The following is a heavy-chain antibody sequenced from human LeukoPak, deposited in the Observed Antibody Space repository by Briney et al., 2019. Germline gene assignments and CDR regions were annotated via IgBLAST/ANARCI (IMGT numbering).Heavy chain of an antibody. CDR1: GFTFIAYA. V-gene: IGHV3-30*18. J-gene: IGHJ6*04. CDR3: AKDEYSSSWYYYYYGMDV. CDR2: ISYDGSNK. D-gene: IGHD6-13*01. Sequence: GRSLKLSWEAPGFTFIAYAMHGFRRAPAKGLEGVPVISYDGSNKYYADSVKGRFTISRDNSKNTLYLQMNSLRAEDTAVYYCAKDEYSSSWYYYYYGMDVWGKGTTVTVSS.